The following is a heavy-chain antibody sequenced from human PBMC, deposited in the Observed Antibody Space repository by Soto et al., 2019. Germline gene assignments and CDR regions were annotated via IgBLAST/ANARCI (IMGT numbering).Heavy chain of an antibody. CDR1: GGSISSYY. Sequence: PSETLSLTCTVSGGSISSYYWGWIRQPPGKGLEWIGSIYYSGSTYYNPSLKSRVTISVDTSKNQFSLKLSSVTAADTAVYYCARLIVVVVAATGDFDYWGQGTLVTVSS. CDR3: ARLIVVVVAATGDFDY. CDR2: IYYSGST. V-gene: IGHV4-39*01. D-gene: IGHD2-15*01. J-gene: IGHJ4*02.